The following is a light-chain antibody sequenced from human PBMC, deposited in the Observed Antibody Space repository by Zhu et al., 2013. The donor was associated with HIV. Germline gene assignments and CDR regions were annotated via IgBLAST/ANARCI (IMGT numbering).Light chain of an antibody. CDR1: QDIGRY. J-gene: IGKJ3*01. CDR2: AAS. Sequence: DIQMTQSPSTLSASVGDRVTITCRASQDIGRYLAWYQQKPGKAPELLVYAASTLQSGVPSRFSGRGSGTEFTLTITSLQPEDFATYYCHHVNDNPAFGPGTKVDFK. CDR3: HHVNDNPA. V-gene: IGKV1-9*01.